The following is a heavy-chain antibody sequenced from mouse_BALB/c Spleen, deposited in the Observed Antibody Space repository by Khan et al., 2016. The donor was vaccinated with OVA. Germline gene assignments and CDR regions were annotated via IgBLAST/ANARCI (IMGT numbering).Heavy chain of an antibody. CDR2: INPSTGYS. Sequence: QIQLVQSGAELAKPGASVKMSCKASGYTFTNYWMHWVKQRPGQGLEWIGYINPSTGYSEYNQKFKDKATVTVDKSSSTAYIQLGSLTSEDSAIYYCANHGSSSAWLTYWGQGTLVTVSA. V-gene: IGHV1-7*01. J-gene: IGHJ3*01. CDR3: ANHGSSSAWLTY. CDR1: GYTFTNYW. D-gene: IGHD1-1*01.